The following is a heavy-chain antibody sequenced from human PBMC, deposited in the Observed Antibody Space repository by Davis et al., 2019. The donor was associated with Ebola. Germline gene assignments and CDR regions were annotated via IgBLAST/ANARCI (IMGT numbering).Heavy chain of an antibody. J-gene: IGHJ4*02. Sequence: GESLKISCAASGFTFSEYYMSWVRQAPGKGLEWISCINHSGDSIFYADFVKGRFTMSRDNAKNFLYLQLSSLRADDTAMYYCARNSAPPDYWGQGALVTVSS. CDR1: GFTFSEYY. D-gene: IGHD6-6*01. V-gene: IGHV3-11*01. CDR2: INHSGDSI. CDR3: ARNSAPPDY.